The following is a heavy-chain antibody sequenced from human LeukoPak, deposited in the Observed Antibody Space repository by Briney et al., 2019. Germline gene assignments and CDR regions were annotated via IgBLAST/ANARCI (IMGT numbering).Heavy chain of an antibody. V-gene: IGHV3-64D*06. CDR1: GFTFRTYV. J-gene: IGHJ4*02. Sequence: GGSLRLCCSVSGFTFRTYVMQWVRQGPGKGLEYVSAISSNGDNTYYADSVKGRFTISRDNSKNTLYLQMSSLRADDTAVYYCVRGTGYWGQGTLVTVSS. CDR2: ISSNGDNT. CDR3: VRGTGY.